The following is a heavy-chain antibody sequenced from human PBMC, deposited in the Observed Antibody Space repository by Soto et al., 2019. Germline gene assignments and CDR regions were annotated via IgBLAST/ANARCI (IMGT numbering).Heavy chain of an antibody. V-gene: IGHV3-21*06. D-gene: IGHD3-10*01. Sequence: EVQLVESGGGLVNPGGSLRLSCAASGFTFSYYPLHWVRRAPGKGLEWVSSISGVRDYIRYADSVKGRFAIPRDNAKTSMYLQMNSLTAEDTAVYYCAREGVHNYTEYYFDYWGQGTLVTVSS. J-gene: IGHJ4*02. CDR1: GFTFSYYP. CDR2: ISGVRDYI. CDR3: AREGVHNYTEYYFDY.